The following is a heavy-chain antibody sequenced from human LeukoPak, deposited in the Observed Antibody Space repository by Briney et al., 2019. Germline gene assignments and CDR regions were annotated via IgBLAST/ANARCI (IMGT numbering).Heavy chain of an antibody. D-gene: IGHD3-22*01. CDR1: GFTLSNHW. CDR2: IKPDGSEK. V-gene: IGHV3-7*05. J-gene: IGHJ4*02. Sequence: GGSLRLSCAASGFTLSNHWMTWVRQAPGKGLEWVANIKPDGSEKFYVDSVKGRFSISRDNSKNTLYLQLNSLRAEDTAVYYCAKARTYYDTSGSHSFDYWGQGSLVTVSS. CDR3: AKARTYYDTSGSHSFDY.